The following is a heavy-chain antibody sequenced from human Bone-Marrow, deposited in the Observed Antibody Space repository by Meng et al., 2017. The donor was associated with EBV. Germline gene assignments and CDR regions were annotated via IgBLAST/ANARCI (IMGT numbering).Heavy chain of an antibody. CDR2: INHSRGT. Sequence: QLGAGRSESAETLSLTCASYDASYRTFYCRGIRQAPVKRIQWIGEINHSRGTNANPTFAHRVPVSVATSKDQLSLTVFSVPAAHTSVYYGARGGTSHYYGAARHDYWGQGTLVTVSS. D-gene: IGHD3-10*01. J-gene: IGHJ4*02. CDR3: ARGGTSHYYGAARHDY. CDR1: DASYRTFY. V-gene: IGHV4-34*01.